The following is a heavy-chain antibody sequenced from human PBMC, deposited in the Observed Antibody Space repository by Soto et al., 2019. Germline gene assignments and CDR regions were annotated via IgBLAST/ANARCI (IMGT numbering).Heavy chain of an antibody. CDR1: GFTFSSYG. V-gene: IGHV3-30*18. CDR3: AKIRTWGGRVNY. D-gene: IGHD7-27*01. Sequence: GGSLRLSCAASGFTFSSYGMHWVRQAPGKGLEWVAVISYDGSNKYYADSVKGRFTISRDNSKNTLYLQMNSLRAEDTAVYYCAKIRTWGGRVNYWGQGTLVTVSS. CDR2: ISYDGSNK. J-gene: IGHJ4*02.